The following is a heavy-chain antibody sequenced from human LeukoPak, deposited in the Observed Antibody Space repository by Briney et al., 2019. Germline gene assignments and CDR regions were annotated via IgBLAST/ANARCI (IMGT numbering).Heavy chain of an antibody. CDR3: TRDHRAGYAATYYYYGMDV. CDR2: IRSKAYGGTT. Sequence: GGSLRLSCTASGFTFGDYAMSWVRQAPGKGLEWVGFIRSKAYGGTTEYAASVKGRFTISRDDSKSIAYLQMNSLKTEDTAVYYCTRDHRAGYAATYYYYGMDVWGQGTTVTVSS. J-gene: IGHJ6*02. D-gene: IGHD3-9*01. CDR1: GFTFGDYA. V-gene: IGHV3-49*04.